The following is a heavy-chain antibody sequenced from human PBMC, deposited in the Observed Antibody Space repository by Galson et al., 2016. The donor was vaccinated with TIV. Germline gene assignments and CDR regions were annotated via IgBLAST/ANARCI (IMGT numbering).Heavy chain of an antibody. D-gene: IGHD3-9*01. J-gene: IGHJ3*01. CDR1: GYKFNSFW. V-gene: IGHV5-51*01. Sequence: QSGAEVKKPGESLKISCKGSGYKFNSFWIAWVRQMPGKGLEWMGIIYPSDSDIRYSPSYQGQVTISVDKYISTAYLQLSSLTASDTAIYFCARHYNILSYDHGDGFDFWGQGTLVTVSS. CDR3: ARHYNILSYDHGDGFDF. CDR2: IYPSDSDI.